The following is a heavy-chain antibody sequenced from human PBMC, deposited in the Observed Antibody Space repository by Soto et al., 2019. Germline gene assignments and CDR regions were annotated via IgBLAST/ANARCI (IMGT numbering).Heavy chain of an antibody. CDR3: ARSPPSSYYGGSGTFDY. J-gene: IGHJ4*02. D-gene: IGHD3-10*01. Sequence: QLQLQESGPGLVRPSGTLSLTCAVSGGFTSTNNWWSWVRQPPGKGLEWIGDAYHSGSTKYNPSLKSRVSISVDKSKNQISLKLTSATAADTAAYDCARSPPSSYYGGSGTFDYWGQGTLVTVSS. CDR2: AYHSGST. CDR1: GGFTSTNNW. V-gene: IGHV4-4*02.